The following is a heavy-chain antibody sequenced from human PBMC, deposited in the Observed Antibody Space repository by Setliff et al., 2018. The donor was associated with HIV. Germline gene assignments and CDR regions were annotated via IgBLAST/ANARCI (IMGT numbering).Heavy chain of an antibody. V-gene: IGHV3-74*01. D-gene: IGHD2-2*01. Sequence: GGSLRLSCAASGLTLGDYGMVWVRQAPGKGLVWVSRINSDGSTTSYADPVKGRFTISRDNAKNSLYLQMNSLRAEDTAVYYCARGGIYCSSTSCHRTGYYYYYMDVWGKGTTVTVSS. J-gene: IGHJ6*03. CDR3: ARGGIYCSSTSCHRTGYYYYYMDV. CDR1: GLTLGDYG. CDR2: INSDGSTT.